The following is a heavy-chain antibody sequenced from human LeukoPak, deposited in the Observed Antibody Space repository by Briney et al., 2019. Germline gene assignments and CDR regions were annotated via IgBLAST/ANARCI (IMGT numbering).Heavy chain of an antibody. J-gene: IGHJ3*02. Sequence: SETLSLTCTVSGGSISSGGYYWSWLRQHPGKGLEWIGYIYYSGSTYYNPSLKSRVTISVDTSKNQFSLKLSSVTAADTAVYYCARSGGDDAFDIWGQGTMVTVSS. CDR2: IYYSGST. V-gene: IGHV4-31*03. D-gene: IGHD2-15*01. CDR1: GGSISSGGYY. CDR3: ARSGGDDAFDI.